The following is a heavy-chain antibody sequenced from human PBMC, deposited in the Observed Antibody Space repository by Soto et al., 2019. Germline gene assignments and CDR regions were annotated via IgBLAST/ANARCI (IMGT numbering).Heavy chain of an antibody. J-gene: IGHJ5*02. Sequence: SETLSLTCTVSGGSISSYYWSWIRQPPGKGLEWIGYIYYSGSTNYNPSLKSRVPISVDTSKNQFSLKLSSVTAADTAVYYCARGYCSSTSCYSLDPWGQGTLVTVSS. CDR1: GGSISSYY. CDR2: IYYSGST. D-gene: IGHD2-2*01. V-gene: IGHV4-59*01. CDR3: ARGYCSSTSCYSLDP.